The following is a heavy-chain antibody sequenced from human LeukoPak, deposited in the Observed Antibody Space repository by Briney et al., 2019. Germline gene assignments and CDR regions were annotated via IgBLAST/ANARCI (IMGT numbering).Heavy chain of an antibody. Sequence: SETLSLTCTVSGGSISSGSYYWSWIRQPAGKGLEWIGRFYTGGSTNYNPSLKSRVTISVDTSKNQFSLKLSSVTAADTAVYYCARAENDFWSGYYFDYWGQGTLVTVSS. CDR2: FYTGGST. V-gene: IGHV4-61*02. CDR1: GGSISSGSYY. D-gene: IGHD3-3*01. J-gene: IGHJ4*02. CDR3: ARAENDFWSGYYFDY.